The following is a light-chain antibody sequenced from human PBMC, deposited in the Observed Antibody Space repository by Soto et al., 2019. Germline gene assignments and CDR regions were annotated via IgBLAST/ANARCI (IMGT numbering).Light chain of an antibody. CDR1: QDIRND. Sequence: AIQMTQSPSSLSASVGDRVTITCRASQDIRNDLGWYQQKPGKAPKLLIYAESSLQSGVSSRFSGSGSGTDFTLTISSLQPEDFATYYCLQVFNFPRTFGQGTKVDIK. V-gene: IGKV1-6*02. CDR3: LQVFNFPRT. CDR2: AES. J-gene: IGKJ1*01.